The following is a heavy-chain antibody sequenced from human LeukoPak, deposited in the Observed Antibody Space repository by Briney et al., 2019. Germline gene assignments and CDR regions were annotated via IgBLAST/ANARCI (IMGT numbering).Heavy chain of an antibody. D-gene: IGHD3-10*01. V-gene: IGHV4-59*12. Sequence: SETLSLTCTVSGGSISGYYWSWIRQPPGKGLDWIAYIYYTGSTNYNPSLKSRFTISVDRPKNQFFLNVTSLTAADTAVYYCARSRQASGLLSSWGQGTPVVVSS. CDR3: ARSRQASGLLSS. J-gene: IGHJ5*02. CDR2: IYYTGST. CDR1: GGSISGYY.